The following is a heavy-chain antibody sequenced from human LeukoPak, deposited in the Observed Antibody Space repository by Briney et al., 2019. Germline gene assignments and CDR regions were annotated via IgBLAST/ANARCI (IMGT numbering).Heavy chain of an antibody. Sequence: PGGSLRLSCAASGFTVSSNYMSWVRQAPGKVLEWVSVIYSGGSTYYADSVKGRFTISRDNSKNTLYLQMNSLRAEDTAVYYCARDLIAVADPYYYYYGMDVWGQGTTVTVSS. J-gene: IGHJ6*02. CDR3: ARDLIAVADPYYYYYGMDV. D-gene: IGHD6-19*01. CDR2: IYSGGST. V-gene: IGHV3-66*01. CDR1: GFTVSSNY.